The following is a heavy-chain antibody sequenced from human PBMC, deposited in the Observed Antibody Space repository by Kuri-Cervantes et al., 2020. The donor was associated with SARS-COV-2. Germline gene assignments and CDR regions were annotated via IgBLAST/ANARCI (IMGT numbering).Heavy chain of an antibody. V-gene: IGHV3-15*01. D-gene: IGHD1-14*01. CDR1: GFTFSNAW. CDR3: TTDYRALFPHQPYPFDY. J-gene: IGHJ4*02. CDR2: NKSKTDGGTT. Sequence: GESLKISCAASGFTFSNAWMSWVRQAPGKGLEWVGRNKSKTDGGTTDYAAPVKGRFTISRDDSKNTLYLKMNSLKTEDAAGYYCTTDYRALFPHQPYPFDYWGQGTLVTVSS.